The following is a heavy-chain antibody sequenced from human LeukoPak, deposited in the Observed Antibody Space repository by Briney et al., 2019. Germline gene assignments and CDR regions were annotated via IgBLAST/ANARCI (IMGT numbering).Heavy chain of an antibody. CDR1: GGSISTYY. D-gene: IGHD3-22*01. CDR3: ARVSVTNYDSSGYYPDY. CDR2: IYYSGST. Sequence: SETLSLTCTVSGGSISTYYWSWIRQPPGKGLEWIGYIYYSGSTYYNPSLKSRVTISVDTSKNQFSLKLSSVTAADTAVYYCARVSVTNYDSSGYYPDYWGQGTLVTVSS. J-gene: IGHJ4*02. V-gene: IGHV4-59*06.